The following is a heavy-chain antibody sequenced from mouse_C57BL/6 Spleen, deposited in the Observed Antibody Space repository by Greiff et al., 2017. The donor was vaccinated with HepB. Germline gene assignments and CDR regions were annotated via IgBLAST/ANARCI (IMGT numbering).Heavy chain of an antibody. V-gene: IGHV1-63*01. Sequence: QVQLQQSGAELVRPGTSVKMSCKASGYTFTNYWIGWAKQRPGHGLEWIGDIYPGGGYTNYNEKFKGKATLTADKSSSTAYMQFSSLTSEDSAIYYCARWEAYAMDYWGQGTSVTVSS. CDR3: ARWEAYAMDY. CDR2: IYPGGGYT. CDR1: GYTFTNYW. J-gene: IGHJ4*01. D-gene: IGHD3-2*02.